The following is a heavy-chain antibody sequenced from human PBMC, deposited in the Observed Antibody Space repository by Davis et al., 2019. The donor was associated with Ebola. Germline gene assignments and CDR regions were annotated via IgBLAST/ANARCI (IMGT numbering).Heavy chain of an antibody. Sequence: AASVKVSCKASGYTFTSYAMHWVRQAPGQRLEWMGWINAGNGNTKYSQKFQGRVTITRDTSASTAYMELSSLRSEDTAVYYCARDRRDGDYTLFYYYYGMDVWGQGTTVTVSS. CDR1: GYTFTSYA. D-gene: IGHD4-17*01. CDR2: INAGNGNT. J-gene: IGHJ6*02. CDR3: ARDRRDGDYTLFYYYYGMDV. V-gene: IGHV1-3*01.